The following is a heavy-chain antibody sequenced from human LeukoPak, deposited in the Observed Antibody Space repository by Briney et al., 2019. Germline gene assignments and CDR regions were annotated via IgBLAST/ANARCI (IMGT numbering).Heavy chain of an antibody. J-gene: IGHJ3*02. V-gene: IGHV3-30*04. CDR1: GFTFSSYA. D-gene: IGHD3-3*01. Sequence: GGSLRLSCAASGFTFSSYAMHWVRQAPGKGLEWVAVISYDGSNKYYADSVKGRFTISRDNSKNTLYLQMNSLRAEDTAVYYCARGAIFGVVITRSAFDIWGQGTTVTVSS. CDR2: ISYDGSNK. CDR3: ARGAIFGVVITRSAFDI.